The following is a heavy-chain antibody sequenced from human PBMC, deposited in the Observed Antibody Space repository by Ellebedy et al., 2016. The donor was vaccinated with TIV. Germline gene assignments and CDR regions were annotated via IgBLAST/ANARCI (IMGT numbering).Heavy chain of an antibody. Sequence: GESLKISCAASGFTFSSYWMHWVRQAPGKGLVWVSRIISDGTGTSYADPMQGRFTISRDNAKNTLYLQMNSLRAEDTAGYYCARVEWNSISCPGAFEIWGQGTMVTVSS. CDR1: GFTFSSYW. CDR3: ARVEWNSISCPGAFEI. J-gene: IGHJ3*02. CDR2: IISDGTGT. V-gene: IGHV3-74*01. D-gene: IGHD3-3*01.